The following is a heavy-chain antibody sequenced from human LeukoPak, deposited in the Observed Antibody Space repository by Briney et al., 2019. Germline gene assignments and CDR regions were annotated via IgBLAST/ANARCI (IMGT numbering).Heavy chain of an antibody. V-gene: IGHV1-18*01. Sequence: ASVKVSCTASGYTFTSYGISWVRQAPGQGLEWMGWISAYNGNTNYAQKLQGRVTMTTDTSTSTAYMELRSLRSDDTALYYCARDMVGFGELGNFDYWGQGTLVTVSS. CDR2: ISAYNGNT. J-gene: IGHJ4*02. CDR1: GYTFTSYG. CDR3: ARDMVGFGELGNFDY. D-gene: IGHD3-10*01.